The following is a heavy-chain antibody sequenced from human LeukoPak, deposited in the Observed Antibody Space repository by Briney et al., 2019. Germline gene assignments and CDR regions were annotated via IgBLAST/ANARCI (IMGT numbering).Heavy chain of an antibody. CDR2: IYSGGST. D-gene: IGHD6-6*01. J-gene: IGHJ4*02. CDR3: ARGDHSSSSGCCFDF. Sequence: SETLSLTCTVSGASISGFYWSWIREPPGKGLEWVGYIYSGGSTNYNPSLKSRVTISVDTSNNQFSLNLTSVTAADTAVYYCARGDHSSSSGCCFDFWGQGTLVTVSS. V-gene: IGHV4-59*01. CDR1: GASISGFY.